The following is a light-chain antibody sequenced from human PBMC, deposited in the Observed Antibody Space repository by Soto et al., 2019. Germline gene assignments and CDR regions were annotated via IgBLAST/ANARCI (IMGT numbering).Light chain of an antibody. CDR1: QSIDFW. V-gene: IGKV1-5*03. Sequence: DIQMTQSPSTLSASVGDRVIITCRASQSIDFWLAWYQQKPGKAPKILIYKASNLESGVPSRFSGSGSGTKFTLTINSLQPDDFATYYCHQYHSYPYTFGQGTKLEIK. J-gene: IGKJ2*01. CDR3: HQYHSYPYT. CDR2: KAS.